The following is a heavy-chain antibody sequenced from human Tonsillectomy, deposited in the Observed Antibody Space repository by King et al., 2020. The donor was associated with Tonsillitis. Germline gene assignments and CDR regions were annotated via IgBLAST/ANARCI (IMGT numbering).Heavy chain of an antibody. CDR1: GLTFSSHA. Sequence: VQLVESGGGVVQPGRSLGLSCEVSGLTFSSHAMHWVRQAPGMGLEWVAGISHDGNKNYYADSVKGRVTISRDNSKNTLYLQMNSLRAEDTAVYYCAKGTRELDYWGQGTLVTVSS. J-gene: IGHJ4*02. CDR3: AKGTRELDY. V-gene: IGHV3-30*18. D-gene: IGHD5-24*01. CDR2: ISHDGNKN.